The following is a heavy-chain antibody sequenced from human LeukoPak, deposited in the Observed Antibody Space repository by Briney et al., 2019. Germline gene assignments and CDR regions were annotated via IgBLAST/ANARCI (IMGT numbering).Heavy chain of an antibody. D-gene: IGHD3-10*01. CDR3: VKDPAASGAFDV. CDR2: INSDGSST. Sequence: PGGSLRLSCAASGFTFSSYWMHWVRQAPGKGLVWVSRINSDGSSTSYADSVKGRFTISRDNAKNTLYLQMNSLRAEDTAVYYCVKDPAASGAFDVWRQGTMVTVSS. V-gene: IGHV3-74*01. J-gene: IGHJ3*01. CDR1: GFTFSSYW.